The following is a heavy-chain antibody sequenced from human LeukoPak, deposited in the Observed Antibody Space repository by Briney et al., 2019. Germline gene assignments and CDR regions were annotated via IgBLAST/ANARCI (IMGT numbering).Heavy chain of an antibody. CDR2: INSDGSST. V-gene: IGHV3-74*01. D-gene: IGHD5-12*01. CDR1: GFTFSSYW. CDR3: ARGRVATQAFDP. Sequence: GGSLRLSCAASGFTFSSYWMHWVRQAPGKGLMWVSRINSDGSSTSYADSVKGRFTISRDNAKNTLYLQMNSLRAEDTAVYYCARGRVATQAFDPWGQGTLVTVSS. J-gene: IGHJ5*02.